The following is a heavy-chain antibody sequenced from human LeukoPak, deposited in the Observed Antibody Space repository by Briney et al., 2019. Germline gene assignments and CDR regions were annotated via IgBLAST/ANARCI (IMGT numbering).Heavy chain of an antibody. CDR2: INHSGST. Sequence: TPSETLSLTCAVYGGSFSGYYWSWIRQPPGKGLEWIGEINHSGSTNYNPSPKSRVTMSVDTSKNQFSLKLSSVTAADTAVYYCARSNYVWGSYRPRQSDAFDIWGQGTMVTVSS. V-gene: IGHV4-34*01. D-gene: IGHD3-16*02. CDR1: GGSFSGYY. CDR3: ARSNYVWGSYRPRQSDAFDI. J-gene: IGHJ3*02.